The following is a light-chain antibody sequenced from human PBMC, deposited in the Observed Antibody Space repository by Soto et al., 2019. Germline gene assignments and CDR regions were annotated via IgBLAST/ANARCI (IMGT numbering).Light chain of an antibody. J-gene: IGKJ1*01. CDR3: QQYNNLPWT. CDR1: QSLSSN. Sequence: EIVMTQSPATLSVSPGERATLSCRASQSLSSNLAWYQQKPGQAPRFLMYGVSTRATGIPARVSGSGSGTEFTLTISGLQSEDFAIYYCQQYNNLPWTFGQGTKVEIK. V-gene: IGKV3-15*01. CDR2: GVS.